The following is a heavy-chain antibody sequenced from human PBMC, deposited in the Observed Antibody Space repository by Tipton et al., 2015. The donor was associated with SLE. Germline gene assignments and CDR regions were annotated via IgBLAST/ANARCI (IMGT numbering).Heavy chain of an antibody. J-gene: IGHJ4*02. CDR3: ARLTPWGYDY. V-gene: IGHV4-38-2*02. CDR2: ISYSGAT. CDR1: GYSISSGYY. Sequence: TLSLTCIVSGYSISSGYYWDWIRQPPGKGLMLIGSISYSGATSYNPSLKSRITISVDTSKNQFSLSLISVTAADTAVYYCARLTPWGYDYWGPGMLVTVSS. D-gene: IGHD7-27*01.